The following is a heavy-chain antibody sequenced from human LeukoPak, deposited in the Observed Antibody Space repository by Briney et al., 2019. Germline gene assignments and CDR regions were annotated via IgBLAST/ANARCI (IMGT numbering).Heavy chain of an antibody. CDR3: ASIRGYSSGWSPGDY. V-gene: IGHV1-2*02. Sequence: ASVKVSCKASGGTFSSYAISWVRQAPGQGLEWMGWINPNSGGTNFAQKFQGRVTMTRDTSISTAYMELSRLRSDDTAVYYCASIRGYSSGWSPGDYWGQGTLVTVSS. D-gene: IGHD6-19*01. CDR2: INPNSGGT. CDR1: GGTFSSYA. J-gene: IGHJ4*02.